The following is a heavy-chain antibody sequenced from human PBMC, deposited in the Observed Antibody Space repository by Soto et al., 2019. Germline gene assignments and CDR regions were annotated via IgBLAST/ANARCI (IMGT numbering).Heavy chain of an antibody. J-gene: IGHJ3*02. D-gene: IGHD1-1*01. V-gene: IGHV3-15*01. CDR1: GFTFSNAW. CDR2: IKSKTDGGTT. Sequence: GGSLRLSCAASGFTFSNAWMSWVRQAPGKGLEWVGRIKSKTDGGTTDYAAPVKGRFTISRDDSKNTLYLQMNSLKTEDTAVYYGTTRQLERLAFDIWGQGTMVTVSS. CDR3: TTRQLERLAFDI.